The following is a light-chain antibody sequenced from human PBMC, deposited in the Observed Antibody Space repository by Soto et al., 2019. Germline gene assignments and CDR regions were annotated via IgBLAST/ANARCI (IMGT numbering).Light chain of an antibody. CDR2: AAS. Sequence: EMVMTQSPATLSAAVVGRGTVCCRARQTIDTKLSWYQQKPGQAPRLLIFAASTRATGIPARFSGSRSGTDFTLTIPGLQPEDSAVYRCQQYQNWPRTFGQGTQVEIK. CDR1: QTIDTK. CDR3: QQYQNWPRT. J-gene: IGKJ1*01. V-gene: IGKV3-15*01.